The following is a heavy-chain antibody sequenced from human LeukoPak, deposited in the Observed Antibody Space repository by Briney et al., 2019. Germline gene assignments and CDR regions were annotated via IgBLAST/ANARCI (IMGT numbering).Heavy chain of an antibody. CDR3: ARGPRPTLLWFGEPPLYFDY. D-gene: IGHD3-10*01. CDR1: GFTFSSYN. Sequence: GGSLRLSCAASGFTFSSYNMNWVRQAPGKGLEWVSSISSSSSYIYYADLVKGRFTISRDNAKNSLYLQMNSLRAEDTAVYYCARGPRPTLLWFGEPPLYFDYWGQGTLVTVSS. J-gene: IGHJ4*02. CDR2: ISSSSSYI. V-gene: IGHV3-21*01.